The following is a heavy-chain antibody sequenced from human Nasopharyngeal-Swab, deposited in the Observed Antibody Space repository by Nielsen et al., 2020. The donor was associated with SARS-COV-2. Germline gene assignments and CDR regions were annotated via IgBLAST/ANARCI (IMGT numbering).Heavy chain of an antibody. Sequence: GESLKISCAASGFTFSTYAISWVRQAPGKGLEWVSVISGSDYSTHYADSVKGRFTISRDNSKNTVSLQMNSLRAEDTAIYYCARDAIVVVPAATYYYYGMDVWGQGTTVTVSS. CDR2: ISGSDYST. CDR3: ARDAIVVVPAATYYYYGMDV. V-gene: IGHV3-23*01. D-gene: IGHD2-2*01. J-gene: IGHJ6*02. CDR1: GFTFSTYA.